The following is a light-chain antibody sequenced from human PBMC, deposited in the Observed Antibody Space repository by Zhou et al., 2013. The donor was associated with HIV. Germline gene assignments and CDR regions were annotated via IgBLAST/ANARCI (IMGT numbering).Light chain of an antibody. CDR1: QDIDTW. Sequence: DIQMTQSPSSVSASVGDRVTIACRASQDIDTWLVWYQQKFGKAPKPLIYAASSLQSGVPSRFSGSGSGTEFTLTISSLQPDDFATYYCQQYNSYSQSFGQGTKLEIK. J-gene: IGKJ2*03. CDR2: AAS. V-gene: IGKV1D-16*01. CDR3: QQYNSYSQS.